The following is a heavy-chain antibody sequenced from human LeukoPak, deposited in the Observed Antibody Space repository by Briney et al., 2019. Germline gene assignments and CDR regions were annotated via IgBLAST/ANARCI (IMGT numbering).Heavy chain of an antibody. Sequence: GGSLRLSCAASGFTFNNYAMNWVRQAPGKGLEWVSGISGFGGSTYYAPSVKGRLTISRDNFGNMLDLHLDSLRVEDTAIYYCARRSGSSWSSFDYWGQGALVTVSS. CDR1: GFTFNNYA. J-gene: IGHJ4*02. V-gene: IGHV3-23*01. CDR3: ARRSGSSWSSFDY. CDR2: ISGFGGST. D-gene: IGHD6-13*01.